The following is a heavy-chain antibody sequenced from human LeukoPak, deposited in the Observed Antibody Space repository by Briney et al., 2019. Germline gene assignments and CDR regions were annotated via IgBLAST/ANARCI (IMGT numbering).Heavy chain of an antibody. V-gene: IGHV4-61*02. Sequence: PSETLSLTCTVSGGSISSGSYYWSWIRQPAGKGLEWIGRMYTSGTTNYNTSLKSRITISVDTSKNKFSLKLTYVTAADTAVYYCARGASSSSAIGYYYYYMDVWGNGTTVTVSS. CDR3: ARGASSSSAIGYYYYYMDV. CDR1: GGSISSGSYY. CDR2: MYTSGTT. J-gene: IGHJ6*03. D-gene: IGHD6-6*01.